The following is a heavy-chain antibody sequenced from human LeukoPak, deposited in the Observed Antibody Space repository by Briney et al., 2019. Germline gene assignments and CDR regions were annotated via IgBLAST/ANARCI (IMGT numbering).Heavy chain of an antibody. D-gene: IGHD3-22*01. CDR2: IYYSGST. CDR1: GGSISSYY. Sequence: SETLSLTCTVSGGSISSYYWSWIRQPPGKGLEWIGYIYYSGSTNYNPSLKSRVTISVDTSNNQFSLKLSSVTAADTAVYYCARDTSGYRRGSFDYRGQGTLVTVSS. J-gene: IGHJ4*02. V-gene: IGHV4-59*01. CDR3: ARDTSGYRRGSFDY.